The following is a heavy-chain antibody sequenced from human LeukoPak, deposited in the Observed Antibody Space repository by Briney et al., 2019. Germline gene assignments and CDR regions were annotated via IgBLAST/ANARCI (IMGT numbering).Heavy chain of an antibody. CDR3: ARVLHKRNYDSSDYYIS. V-gene: IGHV3-48*01. CDR1: GFTFSYYS. D-gene: IGHD3-22*01. J-gene: IGHJ4*02. Sequence: GGSLRLSCVASGFTFSYYSMNWVRQAPGKGLEWVSYISSSSSSTIYYADSVKGRFTISRDNAKNSLYLQLNSLRAEDTAVYYCARVLHKRNYDSSDYYISGGQGTLVTVPS. CDR2: ISSSSSSTI.